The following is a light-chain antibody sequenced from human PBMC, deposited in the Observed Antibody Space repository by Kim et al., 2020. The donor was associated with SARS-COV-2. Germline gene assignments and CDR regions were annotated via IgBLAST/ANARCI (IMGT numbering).Light chain of an antibody. Sequence: QSIAISCTGTSSDVGSYNLVSWYQQYAGKAPKLIIYEVTERPSGISDRFSGSKSGNTASLTISGLQAEDEAHYYCCSYAGSTTYVLFGGGTQLTVL. J-gene: IGLJ2*01. CDR2: EVT. V-gene: IGLV2-23*02. CDR3: CSYAGSTTYVL. CDR1: SSDVGSYNL.